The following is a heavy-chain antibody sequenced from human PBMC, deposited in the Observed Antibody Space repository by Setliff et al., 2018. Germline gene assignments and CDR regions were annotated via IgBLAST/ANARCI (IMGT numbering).Heavy chain of an antibody. CDR1: GFTFSGYS. CDR2: ISSSGSTI. Sequence: GGSLRLSCAASGFTFSGYSMNWVRQAPGKGLEWVSYISSSGSTIYYADSVKGRFTISRDNAKNSLYLQMNSLRAEDTAVYYCARAPPSGTSDYWGQGTLVTVSS. V-gene: IGHV3-48*04. D-gene: IGHD1-1*01. J-gene: IGHJ4*02. CDR3: ARAPPSGTSDY.